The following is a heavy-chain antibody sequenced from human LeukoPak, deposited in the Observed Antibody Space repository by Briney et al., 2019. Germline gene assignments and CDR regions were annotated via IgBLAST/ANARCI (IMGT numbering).Heavy chain of an antibody. V-gene: IGHV1-69*05. CDR2: IIPIFGTA. CDR1: GYTFTSYA. D-gene: IGHD6-13*01. J-gene: IGHJ4*02. Sequence: SVKVSCKASGYTFTSYAISWVRRAAGQGLEWMGGIIPIFGTANYAQKFQGRVTITTDESTSTAYMELSSLRSEDTAVYYCARRYSSSWGFDYWGQGTLVTVSS. CDR3: ARRYSSSWGFDY.